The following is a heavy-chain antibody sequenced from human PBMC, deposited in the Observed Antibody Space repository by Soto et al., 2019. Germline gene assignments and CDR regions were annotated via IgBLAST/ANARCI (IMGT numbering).Heavy chain of an antibody. CDR2: ISAYNGNT. J-gene: IGHJ6*02. Sequence: QVQLVQSGAEVKKPGASEKVSCKAAGYTFTSYGISWVRQAPGQGREWMGWISAYNGNTNYAQKLQRRVTMTNDTSTSTAYMELSSLRSDDAAVYYCATSSGYDYYYYYSGMDVWGQGTTVTVSS. CDR1: GYTFTSYG. V-gene: IGHV1-18*04. CDR3: ATSSGYDYYYYYSGMDV. D-gene: IGHD5-12*01.